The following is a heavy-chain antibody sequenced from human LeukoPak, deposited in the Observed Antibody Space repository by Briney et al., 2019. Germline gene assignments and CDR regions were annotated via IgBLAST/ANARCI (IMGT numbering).Heavy chain of an antibody. Sequence: GGSLRLSCAASGFTFSSYTMSWVRQAPGKGLEWVSVIYSGGRTYYTDSVKGRFTVSRDNSKNTLYLQMDSLRADDTAVYYCAGGRTYSSSTLEDYWGQGTLVTVSS. D-gene: IGHD6-13*01. CDR3: AGGRTYSSSTLEDY. J-gene: IGHJ4*02. V-gene: IGHV3-53*01. CDR2: IYSGGRT. CDR1: GFTFSSYT.